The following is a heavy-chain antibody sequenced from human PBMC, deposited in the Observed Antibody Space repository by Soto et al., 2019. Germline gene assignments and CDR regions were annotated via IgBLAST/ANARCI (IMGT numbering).Heavy chain of an antibody. CDR3: AGGSPIAAAGTWDY. V-gene: IGHV1-69*02. CDR2: IIPILGIA. J-gene: IGHJ4*02. D-gene: IGHD6-13*01. Sequence: QVQLVQSGAEVKKPGSSVKVSCKASGGTFSSYTISWVRQAPGQGLEWMGRIIPILGIANYAQKFQGRVTSTADKSTSTAYMELSSLRSEDTAVYYCAGGSPIAAAGTWDYWGQGTLVTVSS. CDR1: GGTFSSYT.